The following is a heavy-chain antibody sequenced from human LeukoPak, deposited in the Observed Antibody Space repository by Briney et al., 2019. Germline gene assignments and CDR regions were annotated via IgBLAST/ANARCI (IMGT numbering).Heavy chain of an antibody. CDR2: VIGSGRNT. J-gene: IGHJ4*02. CDR1: GFTFSDSA. D-gene: IGHD3-10*01. CDR3: ARVGDYYGSEEIDY. V-gene: IGHV3-23*01. Sequence: GSLRLSCAASGFTFSDSAMSWVRQAPGKGLEWVSTVIGSGRNTNYADSVKGRFTISRANSKNTLFLQINNLRTEDTAIYYCARVGDYYGSEEIDYWGQGTLVTVSS.